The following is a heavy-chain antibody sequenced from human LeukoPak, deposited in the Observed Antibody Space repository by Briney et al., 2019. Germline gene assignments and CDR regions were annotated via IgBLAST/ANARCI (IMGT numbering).Heavy chain of an antibody. J-gene: IGHJ3*02. V-gene: IGHV4-4*07. CDR3: ARVDTGAFDI. Sequence: SETLSLTCTVSDDSISSYYWSWIRQPAGKGLEWIGRIHITGNTNFNPSLKGRVTMSVDTSKNQFSLKLSSVTAADTAVYYCARVDTGAFDIWGQGTMVTVSS. CDR2: IHITGNT. CDR1: DDSISSYY.